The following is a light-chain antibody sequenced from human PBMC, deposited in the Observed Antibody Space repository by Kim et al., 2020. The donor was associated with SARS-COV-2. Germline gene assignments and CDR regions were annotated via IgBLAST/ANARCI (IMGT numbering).Light chain of an antibody. V-gene: IGKV1-5*01. J-gene: IGKJ5*01. CDR3: QHHSTYPIT. CDR1: QSIRGW. Sequence: VEDRAQLTWPGSQSIRGWLAWYQQKPGKAPKLLIHDASSVESGVPSRLSGSGSETEFTLPISSLQPDDFATYYCQHHSTYPITFGQGTRLEIK. CDR2: DAS.